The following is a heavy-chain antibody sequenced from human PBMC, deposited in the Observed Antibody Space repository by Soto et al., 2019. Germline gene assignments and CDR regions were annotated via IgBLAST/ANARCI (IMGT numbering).Heavy chain of an antibody. Sequence: GGSLRLSCAASGFTFSSYSMNWVRQAPGKGLEWVSSISSSSSYIYYADSVKGRFTISRDNAKNSLYLQMNSLRAEDTAVYYCARSGAAAGTRFYYYYGMDVWGQGTTVTAP. CDR1: GFTFSSYS. V-gene: IGHV3-21*01. J-gene: IGHJ6*02. D-gene: IGHD6-13*01. CDR3: ARSGAAAGTRFYYYYGMDV. CDR2: ISSSSSYI.